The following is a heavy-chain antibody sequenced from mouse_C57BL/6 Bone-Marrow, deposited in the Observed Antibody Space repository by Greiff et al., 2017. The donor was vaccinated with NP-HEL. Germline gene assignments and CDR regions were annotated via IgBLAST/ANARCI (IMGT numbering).Heavy chain of an antibody. CDR3: AREALAPYYFDY. J-gene: IGHJ2*01. CDR2: IDPSESYT. Sequence: QVQLKQPGAELVKPGASVKLSCKASGYTFTSYWMQWVKQRPGQGLEWIGEIDPSESYTNYKQKFKGKATLTVDTSSSTAYMQLSSLTSEDSAVYYCAREALAPYYFDYWGQGTTLTVSS. CDR1: GYTFTSYW. D-gene: IGHD3-1*01. V-gene: IGHV1-50*01.